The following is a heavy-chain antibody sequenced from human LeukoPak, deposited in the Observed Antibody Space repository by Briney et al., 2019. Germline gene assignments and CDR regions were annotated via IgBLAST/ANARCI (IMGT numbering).Heavy chain of an antibody. J-gene: IGHJ3*02. CDR3: ARPLAVAGGDAFDI. Sequence: SETLSLTCTVSGGXISGYFCSWIRQPPGKGLELLGYLYYSGSTNYNPSLKSRVTVSVDTSKDKFSLRPSSVTAADTAVYYCARPLAVAGGDAFDIWGQGKMVTVSS. CDR1: GGXISGYF. CDR2: LYYSGST. V-gene: IGHV4-59*08. D-gene: IGHD6-19*01.